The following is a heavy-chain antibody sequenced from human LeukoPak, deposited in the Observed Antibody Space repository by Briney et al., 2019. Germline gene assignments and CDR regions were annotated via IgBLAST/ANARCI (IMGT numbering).Heavy chain of an antibody. D-gene: IGHD6-13*01. CDR1: GGSISSYY. V-gene: IGHV4-59*01. Sequence: SETLSLICTVSGGSISSYYWSWLRQPPGKGLEWLGYIYYSGSTNYNPSLKSRVTISVDTSKNQFSLKLSSVTAADTAVYYCARAGGSWFPTIDYWGQGTLVTVSS. J-gene: IGHJ4*02. CDR2: IYYSGST. CDR3: ARAGGSWFPTIDY.